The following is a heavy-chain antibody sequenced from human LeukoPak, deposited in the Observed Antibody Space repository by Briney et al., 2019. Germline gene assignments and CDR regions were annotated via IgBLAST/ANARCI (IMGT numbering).Heavy chain of an antibody. CDR2: IIPIFGTA. CDR3: ARHYDILTGYFDY. V-gene: IGHV1-69*05. Sequence: SVKVSCKASGGTFSSYAISWVRQAPGQGLEWMGRIIPIFGTANYAQKFQGRVTITTNESTSTAYMELSSLRSEDTAVYYCARHYDILTGYFDYWGQGSLVTVSS. D-gene: IGHD3-9*01. J-gene: IGHJ4*02. CDR1: GGTFSSYA.